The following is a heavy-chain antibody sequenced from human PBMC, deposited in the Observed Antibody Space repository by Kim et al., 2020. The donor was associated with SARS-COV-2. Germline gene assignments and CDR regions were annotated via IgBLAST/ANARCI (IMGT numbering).Heavy chain of an antibody. D-gene: IGHD4-17*01. V-gene: IGHV4-39*07. J-gene: IGHJ5*02. CDR2: IFYSGST. CDR3: AREALKVTVTRFPNWFDP. Sequence: SETLSLTCTVSGGSISSSSYYWGWIRQPPGKGLEWIGSIFYSGSTYYNPSLKSRVTISVHTSKNQFSLKLSSVTAADTAVYYCAREALKVTVTRFPNWFDPWGQGTLVTVSS. CDR1: GGSISSSSYY.